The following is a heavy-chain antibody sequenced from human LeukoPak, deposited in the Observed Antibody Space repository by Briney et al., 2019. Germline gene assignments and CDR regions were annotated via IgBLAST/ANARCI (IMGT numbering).Heavy chain of an antibody. J-gene: IGHJ4*02. CDR1: GYSFDNYL. CDR3: ARHYYGSGSYSHFDY. V-gene: IGHV5-10-1*01. Sequence: GESLKISCKGSGYSFDNYLITWLRQMPGKGLEWMGKIDLSDSYTNYSPSFQGHVTISADKSISTAYLQWSSLKASDSAMYYCARHYYGSGSYSHFDYWGQGTLVTVSS. CDR2: IDLSDSYT. D-gene: IGHD3-10*01.